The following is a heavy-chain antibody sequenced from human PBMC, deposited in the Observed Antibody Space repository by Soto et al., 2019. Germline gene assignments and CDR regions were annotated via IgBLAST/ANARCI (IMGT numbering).Heavy chain of an antibody. CDR2: ISYDGSNK. CDR1: GFTFSSYA. V-gene: IGHV3-30-3*01. J-gene: IGHJ6*02. Sequence: QVQLVESGGGVVQPGRSLRLSCAASGFTFSSYAMHWVRQAPGKGLEWVAVISYDGSNKYYADSVKGRFTISRDNSKNXLYLQINSLRAEDTAVYFCARDKDGYSMFASGMDVWGQGTTVTVSS. D-gene: IGHD5-18*01. CDR3: ARDKDGYSMFASGMDV.